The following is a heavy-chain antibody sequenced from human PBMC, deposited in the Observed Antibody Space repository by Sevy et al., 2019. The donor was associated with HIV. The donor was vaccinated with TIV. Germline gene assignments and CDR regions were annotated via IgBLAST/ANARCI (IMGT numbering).Heavy chain of an antibody. J-gene: IGHJ4*02. V-gene: IGHV1-2*02. CDR2: INPNSGGT. CDR3: ARAKTVVRGVIITLFDY. D-gene: IGHD3-10*01. Sequence: ASVKVSCKASGYTFTGYYMHWVRQAPGQGLEWMGWINPNSGGTNYAQKFQGRVTMTRDTSISTAYMELSRLRSDDTAVYYCARAKTVVRGVIITLFDYWGQGTLVTVSS. CDR1: GYTFTGYY.